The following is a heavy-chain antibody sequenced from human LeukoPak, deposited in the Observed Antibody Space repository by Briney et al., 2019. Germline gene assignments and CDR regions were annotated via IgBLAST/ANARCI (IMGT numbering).Heavy chain of an antibody. Sequence: GASVKVSCKASGYTFTGYYMHWVRQAPGQGLEWMGWINPNSGGTNYAQKFQGRVTMTRDTSISTAYMELSRLRSDGTAVYYCARVLYYDSSGYYYPVAFDIWGQGTMVTVSS. CDR1: GYTFTGYY. D-gene: IGHD3-22*01. V-gene: IGHV1-2*02. J-gene: IGHJ3*02. CDR3: ARVLYYDSSGYYYPVAFDI. CDR2: INPNSGGT.